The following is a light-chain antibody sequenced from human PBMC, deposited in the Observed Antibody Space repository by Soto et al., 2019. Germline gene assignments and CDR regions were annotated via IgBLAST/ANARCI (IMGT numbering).Light chain of an antibody. V-gene: IGKV3-11*01. J-gene: IGKJ5*01. CDR1: QSVTSY. CDR3: QQRSSWPIT. CDR2: DAS. Sequence: IVLTQAPVTLPVSPGDGAALSWRASQSVTSYLAWYQQRPGQAPRLLINDASRRATGIPDRFSGSGSGADFTLTTSSLEPEDFAVYYCQQRSSWPITFGQGTRLEI.